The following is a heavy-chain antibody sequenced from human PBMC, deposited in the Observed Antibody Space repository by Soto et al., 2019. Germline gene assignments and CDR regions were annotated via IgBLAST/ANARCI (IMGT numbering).Heavy chain of an antibody. V-gene: IGHV4-30-2*01. D-gene: IGHD3-22*01. Sequence: PSETLSLTCAVSGGSISSGGYSWSWIRRPPGKGLEWIGYIYHSGSTYYNPSLKSRVTISVDRSKNQFSLKLSSVTAADTAVYYCAREQYYYDSSGYYSGWFDPWGQGTLVTVSS. CDR1: GGSISSGGYS. CDR3: AREQYYYDSSGYYSGWFDP. J-gene: IGHJ5*02. CDR2: IYHSGST.